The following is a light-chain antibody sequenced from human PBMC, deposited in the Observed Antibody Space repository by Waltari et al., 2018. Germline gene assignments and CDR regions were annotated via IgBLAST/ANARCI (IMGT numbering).Light chain of an antibody. J-gene: IGKJ1*01. CDR1: QSSSTN. Sequence: DIQMTQSPSSLSASVGDRVNITCRASQSSSTNLNWYQQKQGKDPKLLSCDATILQSGVPSRFSGSGSGTDFTLTISSLQPEDFATFYCQQSYSSPRTFGQGTKVEIK. CDR2: DAT. V-gene: IGKV1-39*01. CDR3: QQSYSSPRT.